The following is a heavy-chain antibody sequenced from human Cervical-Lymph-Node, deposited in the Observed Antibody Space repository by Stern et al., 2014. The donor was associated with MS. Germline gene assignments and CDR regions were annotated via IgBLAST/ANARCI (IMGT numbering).Heavy chain of an antibody. Sequence: VHLVESGGGLVQPGGSLRFSCAASGFIFGGFWLPWVPQAPGKGLWWVSHINSYGSSTTYVDSVKGRFTISRDNAKNTLYLQMNSLRAEDTAVYYCARGHYYGMDVWGQGTTVTVSS. CDR3: ARGHYYGMDV. V-gene: IGHV3-74*02. J-gene: IGHJ6*02. CDR2: INSYGSST. CDR1: GFIFGGFW.